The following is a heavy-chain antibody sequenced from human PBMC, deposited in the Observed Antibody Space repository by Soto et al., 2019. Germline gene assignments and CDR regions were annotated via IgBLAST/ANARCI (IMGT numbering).Heavy chain of an antibody. J-gene: IGHJ5*02. V-gene: IGHV4-59*01. D-gene: IGHD2-2*01. CDR2: IYYSGST. CDR1: GGSFSTNY. Sequence: LSLTCTVSGGSFSTNYWSWIRQPPGKGLEWIGYIYYSGSTDYNPSLKSRVTISVDTAKNQFSLKLSSVTAADTAVYYCARDGPVYCNRNSCPYKWFDPWGQGILVTVSS. CDR3: ARDGPVYCNRNSCPYKWFDP.